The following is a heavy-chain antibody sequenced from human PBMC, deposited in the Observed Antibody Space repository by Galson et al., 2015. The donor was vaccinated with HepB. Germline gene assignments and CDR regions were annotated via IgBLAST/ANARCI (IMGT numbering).Heavy chain of an antibody. J-gene: IGHJ4*02. V-gene: IGHV3-23*01. CDR1: GFTFSSYA. CDR2: ISGSGGST. Sequence: SLRLSCAASGFTFSSYAMSWVRQAPGKGLEWVSGISGSGGSTYYADSVKGRFTISRDNSKNTLYLQMNSLRAEDTAVYYCANADQHRDWDCSGCSCSYFAYWGQRTLVTVSS. CDR3: ANADQHRDWDCSGCSCSYFAY. D-gene: IGHD2-15*01.